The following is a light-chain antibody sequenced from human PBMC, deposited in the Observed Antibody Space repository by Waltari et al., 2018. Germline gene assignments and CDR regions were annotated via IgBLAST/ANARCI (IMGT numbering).Light chain of an antibody. CDR1: QSVLYSSNGQNY. Sequence: DIVMTQSPDSLAVSLGERATINCKSSQSVLYSSNGQNYLAWYHQKPGQHHKLLISWASIRQSGVPDRFSGSGSGTDFTLTISSLQAEDVAIYYCQQYYITPLTFGGGTKVEIK. CDR3: QQYYITPLT. J-gene: IGKJ4*01. V-gene: IGKV4-1*01. CDR2: WAS.